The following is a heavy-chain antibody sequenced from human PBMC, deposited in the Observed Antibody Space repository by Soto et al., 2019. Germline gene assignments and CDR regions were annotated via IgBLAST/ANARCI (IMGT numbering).Heavy chain of an antibody. Sequence: EVQLLESGGGLVQPGGSLRLSCAVSGFTFSTYDMSWVRQAPGKGLEWVSGISSSGGSTYYPDSVKGRFTISRDGSNNTLYLQMNSLRAEDTAVYYCAKGVAGSYYSAFDVWGQGSMVTVSS. CDR1: GFTFSTYD. D-gene: IGHD3-10*01. J-gene: IGHJ3*01. V-gene: IGHV3-23*01. CDR2: ISSSGGST. CDR3: AKGVAGSYYSAFDV.